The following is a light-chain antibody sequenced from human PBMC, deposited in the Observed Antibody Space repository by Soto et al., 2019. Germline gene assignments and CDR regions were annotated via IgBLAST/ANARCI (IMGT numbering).Light chain of an antibody. Sequence: EIVLTQSPGTLSLSPGERATLSCRASQSVGSSYLAWYQQKPGQAPRLLIFDASTRATGIPDRFSGSGSGTDFTLTISRLEPEDFATYFCQQSYNTPLTFGGGTNVQI. CDR3: QQSYNTPLT. CDR2: DAS. V-gene: IGKV3D-20*02. J-gene: IGKJ4*01. CDR1: QSVGSSY.